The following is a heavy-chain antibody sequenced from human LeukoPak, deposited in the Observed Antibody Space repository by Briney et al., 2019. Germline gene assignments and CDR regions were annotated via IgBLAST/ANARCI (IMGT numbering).Heavy chain of an antibody. D-gene: IGHD3-10*01. CDR1: GYTFTSYY. CDR2: INPSGGST. V-gene: IGHV1-46*01. Sequence: ASVKVSCKASGYTFTSYYMHWVGQAPGQGREGMGIINPSGGSTSYAQKFQGRVTMNRDTSTSTVYMELSSLRSEDTAVYYCARDSGKDYYGSGSRFDYWGQGTLVTVSS. J-gene: IGHJ4*02. CDR3: ARDSGKDYYGSGSRFDY.